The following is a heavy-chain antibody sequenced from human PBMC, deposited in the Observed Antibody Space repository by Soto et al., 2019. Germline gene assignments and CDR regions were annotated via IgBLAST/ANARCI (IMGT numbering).Heavy chain of an antibody. CDR3: AHYTVAHPLKYGMDV. Sequence: QITLKESGPTLVKPTQTLTLTCTFSGFSLNTNGVGVCWVRQPPGKALEWVALVYWNDDKRYSPSLRSRLTITKDTSRNQVVLTMTNMDPVDTGTYFCAHYTVAHPLKYGMDVWGQGTTVTVSS. CDR2: VYWNDDK. CDR1: GFSLNTNGVG. D-gene: IGHD2-2*02. J-gene: IGHJ6*02. V-gene: IGHV2-5*01.